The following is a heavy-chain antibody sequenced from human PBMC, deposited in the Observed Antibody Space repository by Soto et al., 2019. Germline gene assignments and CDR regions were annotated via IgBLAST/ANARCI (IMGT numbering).Heavy chain of an antibody. CDR1: GFTFSSYW. CDR3: ARLPNKSPQN. CDR2: ISTDASST. Sequence: EVQLVESGGGLVQPGGSLRLSCAASGFTFSSYWMHWVRQAPGKWLVWVSSISTDASSTSYADPVKRRFTISRDNAKNTLYLQMNSVRAEDTAVYYCARLPNKSPQNWGQGTLVIVSP. J-gene: IGHJ1*01. V-gene: IGHV3-74*01.